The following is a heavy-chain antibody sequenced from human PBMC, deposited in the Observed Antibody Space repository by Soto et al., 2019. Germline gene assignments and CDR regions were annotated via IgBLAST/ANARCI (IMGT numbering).Heavy chain of an antibody. CDR2: ISAYNGNT. Sequence: ASVKVSCKASGYTFTNCHISWVRQAPGQGLEWMGWISAYNGNTNYAQKLQGRVTMTTDTSTSTAYMELRSLRSDDTAGYDCARDSPPRRGWGRGPLVTVSS. CDR1: GYTFTNCH. D-gene: IGHD1-26*01. V-gene: IGHV1-18*01. CDR3: ARDSPPRRG. J-gene: IGHJ4*02.